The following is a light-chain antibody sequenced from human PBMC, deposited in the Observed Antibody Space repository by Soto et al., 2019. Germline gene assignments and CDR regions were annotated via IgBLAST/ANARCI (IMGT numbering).Light chain of an antibody. V-gene: IGKV1-6*01. CDR1: QGIRSA. Sequence: AIQLTQSPSSLSASVGDRVTITCRASQGIRSALGWYQQKPGKVPKLLIYAASTLQSGVPSRFSESGSGRDFSLTISRLEPEDFAVYYCQQYDSSPTFGQGTKVDIK. J-gene: IGKJ1*01. CDR2: AAS. CDR3: QQYDSSPT.